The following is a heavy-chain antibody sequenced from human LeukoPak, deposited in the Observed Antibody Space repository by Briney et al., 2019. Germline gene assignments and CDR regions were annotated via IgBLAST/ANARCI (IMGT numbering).Heavy chain of an antibody. CDR1: GFTFSSYG. CDR2: RWYDGSNK. J-gene: IGHJ1*01. CDR3: ARAPSEIGGYYPAYLRH. Sequence: GGALRRSCAASGFTFSSYGMDWLRQGPGKGLEGVAVRWYDGSNKYYADSVKGRFTISRDNSKTTLYLKMNSLRAEDTAVYYCARAPSEIGGYYPAYLRHWGQGTLVTVSS. D-gene: IGHD3-22*01. V-gene: IGHV3-33*01.